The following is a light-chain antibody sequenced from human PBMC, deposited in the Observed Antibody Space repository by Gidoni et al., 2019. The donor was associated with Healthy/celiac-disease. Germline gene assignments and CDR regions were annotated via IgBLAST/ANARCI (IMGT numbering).Light chain of an antibody. CDR2: GAS. V-gene: IGKV3-20*01. CDR1: QSVSSSY. J-gene: IGKJ1*01. CDR3: QQYGSSPPRT. Sequence: EIVLTQSPGTLSLSPGERATLSCRASQSVSSSYLAWYQQKPGQAPRLLIYGASSRATGIPDRFSGSGSGTDFTLTISRLEPEDFAVYYCQQYGSSPPRTFXXXTKVKIK.